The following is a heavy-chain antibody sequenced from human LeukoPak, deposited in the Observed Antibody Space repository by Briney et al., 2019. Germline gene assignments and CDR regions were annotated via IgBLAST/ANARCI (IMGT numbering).Heavy chain of an antibody. J-gene: IGHJ4*02. Sequence: PSETLSLTCTVSGGSISSSSYYWGWIRLPPGKGLEWIGSIYYSGSTYYNPSLKSRVTISVDTSKNQFSLKLSSVTAADTAVYYCARVGVVPAAVSFDYWGQGTLVTVSS. CDR3: ARVGVVPAAVSFDY. CDR1: GGSISSSSYY. D-gene: IGHD2-2*01. CDR2: IYYSGST. V-gene: IGHV4-39*07.